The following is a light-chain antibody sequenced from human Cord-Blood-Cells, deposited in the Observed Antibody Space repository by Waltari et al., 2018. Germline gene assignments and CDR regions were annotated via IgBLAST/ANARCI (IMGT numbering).Light chain of an antibody. CDR1: QSVLYSSNNKNY. Sequence: DIVMTQSPDSLAVSLGERATINCKSSQSVLYSSNNKNYLAWYQQKPGQPPKLLIYWGSTRVSGVPDRCSGSGSGTDFALTISSLQAEDVAVYYCQQSYSTPLYTFGQGTKLEIK. CDR3: QQSYSTPLYT. J-gene: IGKJ2*01. CDR2: WGS. V-gene: IGKV4-1*01.